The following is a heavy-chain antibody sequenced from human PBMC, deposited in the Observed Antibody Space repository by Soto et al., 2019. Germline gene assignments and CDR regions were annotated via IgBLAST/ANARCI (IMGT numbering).Heavy chain of an antibody. CDR1: GGSISSGGYY. J-gene: IGHJ4*02. CDR2: TYSGGT. D-gene: IGHD2-2*02. CDR3: ARGIGTSYHFDY. Sequence: QVHLQESGPGLVKPSQTLSLTCTVSGGSISSGGYYWSWIRQHPGKGLEWIGYTYSGGTYYNPSLKRRVTIPEDPSKNQFSLRLSSVTAADTAVYYCARGIGTSYHFDYWGQGILVTVSP. V-gene: IGHV4-31*03.